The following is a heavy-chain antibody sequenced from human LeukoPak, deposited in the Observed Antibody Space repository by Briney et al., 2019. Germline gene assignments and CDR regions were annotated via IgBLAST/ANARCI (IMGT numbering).Heavy chain of an antibody. V-gene: IGHV1-58*02. J-gene: IGHJ4*02. CDR3: AADRYDSSGYYHFDY. CDR1: GFTFTSYA. CDR2: IVVGSGNT. D-gene: IGHD3-22*01. Sequence: SVKVSCKASGFTFTSYAMQWVRQARGQRLEWIGWIVVGSGNTNYAQKFQERVTITRDMSTSTAYMELSSLRSEDTAGYYCAADRYDSSGYYHFDYWGQGTLVTVSS.